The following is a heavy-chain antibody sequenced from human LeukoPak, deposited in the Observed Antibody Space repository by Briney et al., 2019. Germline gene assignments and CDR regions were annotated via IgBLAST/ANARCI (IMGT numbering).Heavy chain of an antibody. D-gene: IGHD3-22*01. V-gene: IGHV3-33*06. J-gene: IGHJ4*02. CDR2: IWYDGSDK. CDR3: VKDLGSNGNYLDRVDY. CDR1: GFTFSSYG. Sequence: GGSLRLSCTASGFTFSSYGMHWVRQAPGKGLEWLTIIWYDGSDKYYADSVKGRFTISRDNSKNTLYLQMNSLRAEDTAVYYCVKDLGSNGNYLDRVDYWGQGTLVTVSS.